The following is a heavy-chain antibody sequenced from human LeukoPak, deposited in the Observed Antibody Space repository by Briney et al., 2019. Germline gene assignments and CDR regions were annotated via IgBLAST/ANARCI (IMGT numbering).Heavy chain of an antibody. CDR3: ARVYYYDSSGYGPHYYFDY. D-gene: IGHD3-22*01. Sequence: ASVKVSCKASGYTFTSYYMHWVRQAPGQGLEWMGWINPNSGGTNYAQKFQGRVTMTRDTSISTAYMELSRLRSDDTAVYYCARVYYYDSSGYGPHYYFDYWGQGTLVTVSS. CDR2: INPNSGGT. J-gene: IGHJ4*02. V-gene: IGHV1-2*02. CDR1: GYTFTSYY.